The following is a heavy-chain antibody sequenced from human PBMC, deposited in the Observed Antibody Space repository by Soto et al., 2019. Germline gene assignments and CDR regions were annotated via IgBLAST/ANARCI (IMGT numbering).Heavy chain of an antibody. Sequence: ASVKVSCKASGYTFTSYGISWVRQAPGQGLEWIGLISAYNGNTNYAQKLQDRVTMTTDTSTSTAYMELRSLRSDDTAVYYCARTRPPLYYGSGSYYQRVNWFDPWGQGTLVTVSS. J-gene: IGHJ5*02. CDR2: ISAYNGNT. D-gene: IGHD3-10*01. CDR1: GYTFTSYG. V-gene: IGHV1-18*01. CDR3: ARTRPPLYYGSGSYYQRVNWFDP.